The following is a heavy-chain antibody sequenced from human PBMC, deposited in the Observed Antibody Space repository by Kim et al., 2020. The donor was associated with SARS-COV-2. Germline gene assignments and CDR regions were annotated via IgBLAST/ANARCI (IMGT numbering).Heavy chain of an antibody. D-gene: IGHD4-17*01. Sequence: GGSLRLSCAASGFTFSSYSMNWVRQAPGKGLEWVSYISSSSSTIYYADSVKGRFTISRDNAKNSLYLQMNSLRDEDTAVYYCARAGLGDYGDDEETFYYYYYGMDVWGQGTTVTVSS. CDR1: GFTFSSYS. CDR3: ARAGLGDYGDDEETFYYYYYGMDV. CDR2: ISSSSSTI. J-gene: IGHJ6*02. V-gene: IGHV3-48*02.